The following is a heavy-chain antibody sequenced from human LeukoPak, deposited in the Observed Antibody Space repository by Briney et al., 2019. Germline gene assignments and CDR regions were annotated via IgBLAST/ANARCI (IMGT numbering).Heavy chain of an antibody. CDR1: GFTVSSNY. CDR3: ARSPSTVTNGMDV. Sequence: GGSLRLSCAASGFTVSSNYMSWVRQAPGKGLEWVSVIYSGGSTYYADSVKGRFTISRDNSKNTLYLQMNSLRAEDTAVYYCARSPSTVTNGMDVWGQGTTVTVSS. CDR2: IYSGGST. V-gene: IGHV3-53*01. D-gene: IGHD4-17*01. J-gene: IGHJ6*02.